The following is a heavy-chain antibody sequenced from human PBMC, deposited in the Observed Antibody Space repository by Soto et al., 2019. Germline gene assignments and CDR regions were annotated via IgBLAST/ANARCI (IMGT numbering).Heavy chain of an antibody. CDR1: GYTFTSYG. D-gene: IGHD4-17*01. Sequence: QVQLVQSGAEVKKPGASVKVSCKASGYTFTSYGISWVRQAPGQGLEWMGWISAYNGNTNYAQKLQGRVTMTTDTSPSTAYIELRSLSSDDTDVYYCARETTVTTLYYYCGMDVWGQGTTVTVSS. V-gene: IGHV1-18*01. CDR2: ISAYNGNT. J-gene: IGHJ6*02. CDR3: ARETTVTTLYYYCGMDV.